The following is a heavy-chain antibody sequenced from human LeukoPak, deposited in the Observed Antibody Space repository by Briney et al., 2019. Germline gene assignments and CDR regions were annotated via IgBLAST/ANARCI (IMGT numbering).Heavy chain of an antibody. CDR1: GFTVSVSS. Sequence: PGGSLRLSCAASGFTVSVSSLSWVRQAPGKGLEWVSVIESGSSVSYADSVKGRFTISRDNSKNTVFLQMNSLRPEDTSIYYCTRGRPREDTWFDPWGQGTLVTVSS. CDR3: TRGRPREDTWFDP. D-gene: IGHD1-26*01. CDR2: IESGSSV. V-gene: IGHV3-66*02. J-gene: IGHJ5*02.